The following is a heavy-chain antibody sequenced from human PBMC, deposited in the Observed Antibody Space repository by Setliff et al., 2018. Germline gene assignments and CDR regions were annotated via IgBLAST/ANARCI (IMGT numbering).Heavy chain of an antibody. J-gene: IGHJ3*02. Sequence: GGSLRLSCAASGFTFSSYWMSWVRQAPGKGLEWVANIKQDGSEKYYVDSVKGRFTISRDNSKNTLYLQMNSLRAEDTAVYYCAKISYDSSGYDAFDIWGQGTMVTVS. V-gene: IGHV3-7*03. CDR1: GFTFSSYW. CDR3: AKISYDSSGYDAFDI. D-gene: IGHD3-22*01. CDR2: IKQDGSEK.